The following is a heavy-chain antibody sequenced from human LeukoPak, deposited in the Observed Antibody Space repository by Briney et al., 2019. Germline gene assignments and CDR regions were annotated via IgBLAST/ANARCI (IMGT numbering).Heavy chain of an antibody. CDR2: ISGSGGST. CDR3: ARSDYSNYASYYYYMDV. V-gene: IGHV3-23*01. Sequence: PGGSLRLSCAASGFTFSSYAMSWVRQAPGKGLEWVSAISGSGGSTYYADSVKGRFTISRDNSKNTLYLQMNSLRAEDTAVYYCARSDYSNYASYYYYMDVWGKGTTVTVSS. CDR1: GFTFSSYA. D-gene: IGHD4-11*01. J-gene: IGHJ6*03.